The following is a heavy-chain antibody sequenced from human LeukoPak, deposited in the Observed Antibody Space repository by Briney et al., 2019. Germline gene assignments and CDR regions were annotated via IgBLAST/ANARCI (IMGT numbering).Heavy chain of an antibody. D-gene: IGHD3-22*01. V-gene: IGHV4-34*01. CDR1: GGSFSGYY. J-gene: IGHJ6*03. Sequence: ASETLSLTCAVYGGSFSGYYWSWIRQPPGKGLEWIGEINHSGSTNYNPSLKSRVTISVDTSKNQISLRLTSVTAADTAVYYCARITYYYDSSRGNYYMDVWGKGTTVTVSS. CDR3: ARITYYYDSSRGNYYMDV. CDR2: INHSGST.